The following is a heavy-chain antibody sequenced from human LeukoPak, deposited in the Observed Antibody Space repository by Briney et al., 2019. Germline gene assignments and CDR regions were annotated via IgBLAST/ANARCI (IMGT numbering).Heavy chain of an antibody. Sequence: ASVKVSCKASGYTFSDYYMHWVRQAPGLGLEWMGWINPNSGDTHYARKFQGRVTLTRDTSICTAYMELSRLTSDDTAVYYCAKVGAGTCCHFEYWGQGTLVTVSS. CDR2: INPNSGDT. J-gene: IGHJ4*02. CDR1: GYTFSDYY. D-gene: IGHD2-15*01. CDR3: AKVGAGTCCHFEY. V-gene: IGHV1-2*02.